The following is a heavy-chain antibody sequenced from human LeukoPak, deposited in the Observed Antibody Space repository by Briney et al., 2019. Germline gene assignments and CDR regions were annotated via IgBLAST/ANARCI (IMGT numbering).Heavy chain of an antibody. D-gene: IGHD2-15*01. CDR3: AKDVVVAASEYFQH. CDR1: GGSFSGYY. V-gene: IGHV4-34*01. J-gene: IGHJ1*01. Sequence: PSETLSLTCAVYGGSFSGYYWSWIRQPPGKGLEWIGEINHSGSTNYNPSLKSRVTISVDTSKNQFSLKLSSVTAADTAVYYCAKDVVVAASEYFQHWGQGTLVTVSS. CDR2: INHSGST.